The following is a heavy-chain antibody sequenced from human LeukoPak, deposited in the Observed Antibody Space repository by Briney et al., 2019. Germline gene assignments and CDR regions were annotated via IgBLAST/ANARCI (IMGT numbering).Heavy chain of an antibody. V-gene: IGHV3-21*01. D-gene: IGHD7-27*01. CDR3: AKAQLPRHELGNFYFDY. CDR1: AFTLSRYS. J-gene: IGHJ4*02. Sequence: GGSLRLSCAASAFTLSRYSMNWVRQTPGKGLESFTSIDSRGAYIYYADSVKGRFTISRDNSKNTLYLQMNSLRSDDTAVYYCAKAQLPRHELGNFYFDYWGQGTLVTVSS. CDR2: IDSRGAYI.